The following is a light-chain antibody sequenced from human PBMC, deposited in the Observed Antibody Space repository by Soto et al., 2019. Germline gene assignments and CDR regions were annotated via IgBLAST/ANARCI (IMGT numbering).Light chain of an antibody. CDR1: QSISTW. Sequence: DIQMTQSPSTLSASVGDRVTITFRASQSISTWLAWYQQKPGKAPKFLIYDASTLESGVPSRFSGSGSGTEFTLTISSLQPDDFATYYCQHYNSYSWTFGQGTKVDIK. V-gene: IGKV1-5*01. CDR2: DAS. J-gene: IGKJ1*01. CDR3: QHYNSYSWT.